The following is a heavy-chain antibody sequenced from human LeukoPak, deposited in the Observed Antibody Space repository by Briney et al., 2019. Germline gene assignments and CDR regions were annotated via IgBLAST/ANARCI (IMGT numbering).Heavy chain of an antibody. CDR2: ISSSSSTI. CDR3: ARDKIAAAGTPFDY. V-gene: IGHV3-48*04. CDR1: GFTFSSYS. J-gene: IGHJ4*02. Sequence: GGSLRLSCAASGFTFSSYSMNWVRQAPGKGLEWVSYISSSSSTIYYADSVKGRFTISRDNARNSLYLQMNSLRAEDTAVYYCARDKIAAAGTPFDYWGQGTLVTVSS. D-gene: IGHD6-13*01.